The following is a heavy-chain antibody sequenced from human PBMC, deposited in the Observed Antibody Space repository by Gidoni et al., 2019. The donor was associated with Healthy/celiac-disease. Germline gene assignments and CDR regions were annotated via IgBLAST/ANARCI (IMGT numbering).Heavy chain of an antibody. CDR1: VGSISSYS. J-gene: IGHJ4*02. D-gene: IGHD4-4*01. CDR2: IYYSGST. CDR3: ARFNDYSKFGLDY. Sequence: QVQLQESGPGLVKPSETLSLTCTVSVGSISSYSLSWIRQPQGKGLGWIGYIYYSGSTNYNPSLKSRVTISVDTSKNQFSLKLSSVTAADTAVYYCARFNDYSKFGLDYWGQGTLVTVSS. V-gene: IGHV4-59*13.